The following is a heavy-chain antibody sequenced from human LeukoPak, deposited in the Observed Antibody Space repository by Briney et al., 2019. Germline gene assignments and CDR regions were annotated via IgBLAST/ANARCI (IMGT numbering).Heavy chain of an antibody. CDR2: ISYDGSNK. Sequence: GRSLRLSCAASGFTFSSYAMHWVRQAPGKGLEWVAVISYDGSNKYYADSVKGRFTISRDNSKNTLYLQMNSLRAEDTAVYYCARSEVLRYFDWSQGPYYYGMDVWGKGTTVTVSS. J-gene: IGHJ6*04. V-gene: IGHV3-30*04. CDR3: ARSEVLRYFDWSQGPYYYGMDV. CDR1: GFTFSSYA. D-gene: IGHD3-9*01.